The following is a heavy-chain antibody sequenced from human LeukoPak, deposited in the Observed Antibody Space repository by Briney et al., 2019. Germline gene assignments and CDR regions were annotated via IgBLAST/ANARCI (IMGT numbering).Heavy chain of an antibody. D-gene: IGHD1-14*01. J-gene: IGHJ4*02. V-gene: IGHV5-51*01. Sequence: GESLKISCKGSGYSFTTYWIGWVRQMPGKGLEWMGIIYPGDSDTRYSPSFQGQVTISADKSISTAYLQWSSLKASDTAMYYSARHNREYASDSPLDYWGQGTLVSVSS. CDR2: IYPGDSDT. CDR3: ARHNREYASDSPLDY. CDR1: GYSFTTYW.